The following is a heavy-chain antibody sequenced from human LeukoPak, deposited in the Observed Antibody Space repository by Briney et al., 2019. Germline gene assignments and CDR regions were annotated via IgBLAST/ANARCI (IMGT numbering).Heavy chain of an antibody. CDR2: INPSGGST. Sequence: GASVKVSFTASGYTFTSYYMHWVRQAPGQGLEWMGIINPSGGSTSYAQKFQGRVTMTRDMSTSTVYMELSSLRSEDTAVYYCARAYNWNYDYWGQGTLVTVSS. J-gene: IGHJ4*02. CDR3: ARAYNWNYDY. D-gene: IGHD1-7*01. V-gene: IGHV1-46*01. CDR1: GYTFTSYY.